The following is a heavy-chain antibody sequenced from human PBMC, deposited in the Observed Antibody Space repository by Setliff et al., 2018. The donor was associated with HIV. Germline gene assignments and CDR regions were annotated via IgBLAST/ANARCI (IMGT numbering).Heavy chain of an antibody. J-gene: IGHJ4*02. CDR1: GFTFGSYA. CDR3: ARDRASFGYYERLDY. Sequence: HPGGSLRLSCAASGFTFGSYAINWVRQAPGKGLEWVSAISGSGSNTYYADSVKGRFTISRDNAQNSVYLQMNSLRAEDTAVYYCARDRASFGYYERLDYWGRGTLVTVSS. D-gene: IGHD3-3*01. CDR2: ISGSGSNT. V-gene: IGHV3-23*01.